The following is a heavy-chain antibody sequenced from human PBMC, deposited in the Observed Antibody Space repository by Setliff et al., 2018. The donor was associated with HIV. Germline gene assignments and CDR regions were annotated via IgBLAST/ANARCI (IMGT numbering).Heavy chain of an antibody. CDR1: GFTFSSYP. V-gene: IGHV3-7*03. D-gene: IGHD3-10*01. Sequence: GGSLRLSCAVSGFTFSSYPMTWVRQAPGKGLEWVANINQDGTATFYVDSVQGRFTISRDNAQNSLYLQLNSLRAEDTAVYFCAKLGGSGSYSNAFDYWGQGTLVTVSS. CDR3: AKLGGSGSYSNAFDY. J-gene: IGHJ4*02. CDR2: INQDGTAT.